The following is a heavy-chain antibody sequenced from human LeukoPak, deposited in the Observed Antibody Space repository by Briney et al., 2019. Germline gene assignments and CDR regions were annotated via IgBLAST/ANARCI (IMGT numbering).Heavy chain of an antibody. J-gene: IGHJ5*01. D-gene: IGHD2-21*01. V-gene: IGHV5-51*01. CDR3: SGLFSWRNNWVGP. CDR1: ENSFTSYW. CDR2: IYPGDSDT. Sequence: GESLKISCKGSENSFTSYWIGWVRQMPGKGLEWMGIIYPGDSDTRYSPSFQGQVTISADKSISTAYLQWSSLKASDTAMYYLSGLFSWRNNWVGPLGQGTLVTVSS.